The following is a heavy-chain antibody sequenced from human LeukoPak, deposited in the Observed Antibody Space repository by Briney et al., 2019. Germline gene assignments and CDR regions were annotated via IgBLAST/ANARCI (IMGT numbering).Heavy chain of an antibody. CDR2: IKHDGSER. Sequence: GGSLRLSCVVSGFTYSNYWMSWVRQAPGKGLEWVANIKHDGSERYYVDSVKGRFTISRDDAKQSLYLQMNSLRAEDTAVYYCAKGDSSTWTPDYWGQGTLVTVSS. CDR3: AKGDSSTWTPDY. CDR1: GFTYSNYW. V-gene: IGHV3-7*03. D-gene: IGHD6-13*01. J-gene: IGHJ4*02.